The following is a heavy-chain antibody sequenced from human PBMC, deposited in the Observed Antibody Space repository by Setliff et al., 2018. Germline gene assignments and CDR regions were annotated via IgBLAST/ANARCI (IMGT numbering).Heavy chain of an antibody. CDR2: IWYDGSNK. CDR1: GFTFNSFA. Sequence: PGGSLRLSCAASGFTFNSFAMHWVRQAPGKGLEWVAVIWYDGSNKYYADSVKGRFTISRDNSKNTLYLQMNSLRAEDTALYYCARQATDYWGQGTLVTVSS. J-gene: IGHJ4*02. CDR3: ARQATDY. V-gene: IGHV3-33*01.